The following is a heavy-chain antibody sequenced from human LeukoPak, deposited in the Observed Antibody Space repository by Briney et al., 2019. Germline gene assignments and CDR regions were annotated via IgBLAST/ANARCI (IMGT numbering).Heavy chain of an antibody. Sequence: GRSLRLSCAASGFTFDDYAMHWVRQDPGKGLEWVSGISWNSGSIGYADSVKGRFTISRDNAKNSLYLQMNSLRAEDMALYYCASLGANDYWGQGTLVTVSS. CDR2: ISWNSGSI. CDR1: GFTFDDYA. D-gene: IGHD1-26*01. CDR3: ASLGANDY. J-gene: IGHJ4*02. V-gene: IGHV3-9*03.